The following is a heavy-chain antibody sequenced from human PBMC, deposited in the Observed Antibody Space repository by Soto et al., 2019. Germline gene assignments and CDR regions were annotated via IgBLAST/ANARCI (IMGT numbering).Heavy chain of an antibody. J-gene: IGHJ4*02. D-gene: IGHD3-22*01. CDR3: ARWYDNYYDSSGFFDY. V-gene: IGHV4-30-4*01. CDR1: GGSIRSGDYY. CDR2: IYYSGST. Sequence: SETLSLTCTVSGGSIRSGDYYWSWIRQPPGKGLESIGYIYYSGSTYYNPSLKSRVTISVDTSKNQFSLKLSSVTAADTAVYYCARWYDNYYDSSGFFDYWGQGTLVTVSS.